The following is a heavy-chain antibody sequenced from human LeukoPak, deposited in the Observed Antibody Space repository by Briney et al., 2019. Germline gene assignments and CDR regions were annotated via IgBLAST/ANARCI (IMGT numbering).Heavy chain of an antibody. CDR2: MYRGDRT. Sequence: GGSLRLSCAASGFTVSSNYMSWVRQAPGKGLEWVSFMYRGDRTYYADSVKGRFTMSRDDMKKTVLLQMDSLRAEDTAVYYCASSHCTAGSCNWFDPWGQGTLVTVSS. CDR3: ASSHCTAGSCNWFDP. D-gene: IGHD2-8*02. CDR1: GFTVSSNY. V-gene: IGHV3-66*01. J-gene: IGHJ5*02.